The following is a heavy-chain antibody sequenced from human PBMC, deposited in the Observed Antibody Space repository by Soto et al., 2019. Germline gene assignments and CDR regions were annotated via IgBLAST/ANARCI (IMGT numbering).Heavy chain of an antibody. D-gene: IGHD4-17*01. Sequence: QITLKEFGPALVKPTQNLTMTCSFSGFSLTTTDVGVGWIRQSPGKALEMLALIYWDDDKRFGPTLKSRLTITKDTSKDQVIITVTNVDLVDTGTYCCAHRFGDTHTCVIGGPGTKVTFS. CDR3: AHRFGDTHTCVI. CDR1: GFSLTTTDVG. J-gene: IGHJ3*02. CDR2: IYWDDDK. V-gene: IGHV2-5*05.